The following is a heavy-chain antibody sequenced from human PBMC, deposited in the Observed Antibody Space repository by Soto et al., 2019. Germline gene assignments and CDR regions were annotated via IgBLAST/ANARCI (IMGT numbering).Heavy chain of an antibody. J-gene: IGHJ6*02. CDR2: ISGSGGST. CDR3: AKGSSWYGLYYGMDV. Sequence: GSLRLSCAASGFTFSSYAMSWVRQAPGKGLEWVSAISGSGGSTYYADSVKGRFTISRDNSKNTLYLQMNSLRAEDTAVYYCAKGSSWYGLYYGMDVWGQGTTVTVSS. CDR1: GFTFSSYA. D-gene: IGHD6-13*01. V-gene: IGHV3-23*01.